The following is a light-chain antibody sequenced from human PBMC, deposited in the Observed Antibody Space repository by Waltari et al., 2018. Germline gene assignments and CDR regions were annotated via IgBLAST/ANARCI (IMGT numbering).Light chain of an antibody. J-gene: IGLJ2*01. CDR1: NSHLGSNA. CDR2: NNN. V-gene: IGLV1-44*01. Sequence: QSVLTQPPSASGTPGQRVTISCSGSNSHLGSNAVSWFQQPPGPAPTLPMYNNNARPSGVPDRFSGSKSGTSASLAISGLQSEDEADYYCAAWDDSLSGLVVFGGGTKLTVL. CDR3: AAWDDSLSGLVV.